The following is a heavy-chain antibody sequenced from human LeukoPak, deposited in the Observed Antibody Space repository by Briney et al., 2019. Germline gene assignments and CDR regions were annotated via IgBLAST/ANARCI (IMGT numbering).Heavy chain of an antibody. J-gene: IGHJ5*02. D-gene: IGHD3-10*01. CDR3: ARHDYYGSLNWFDP. V-gene: IGHV4-59*08. CDR1: GGPIDSYY. CDR2: IYSSGNT. Sequence: PSETLSLTCTVSGGPIDSYYWSWIRQPPGEGLEWIGYIYSSGNTNYNPSLKSRVTISVDTSKNQFSLKLSSVTAADTAVYYCARHDYYGSLNWFDPWGQGTLITVSS.